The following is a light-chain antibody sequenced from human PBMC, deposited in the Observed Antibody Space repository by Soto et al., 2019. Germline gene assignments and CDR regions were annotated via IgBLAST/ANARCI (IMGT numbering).Light chain of an antibody. J-gene: IGKJ4*01. Sequence: EIVLTQSPGTLSLSPGERATLSCRASQSVSSSYLAWYQQKPGQAPRLLIYGASSRATGIPDRFSGSGSGKDFPLTISRLEPEDFAVYYFQQYDSSPLTFGGGTKVEIK. V-gene: IGKV3-20*01. CDR1: QSVSSSY. CDR2: GAS. CDR3: QQYDSSPLT.